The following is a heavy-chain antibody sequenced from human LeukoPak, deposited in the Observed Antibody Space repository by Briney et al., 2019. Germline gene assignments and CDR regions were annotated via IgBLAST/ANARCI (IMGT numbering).Heavy chain of an antibody. Sequence: PSETLSLTCTVSGGSISSGNYYWSWIRQPAGKGLEWIGYIYYSGSTNYNPSLKSRVTISVDTSKNQFSLKLSSVTAADTAVYYCARGGTSPDWGTVVLPFDYWGQGTLVTVSS. CDR1: GGSISSGNYY. V-gene: IGHV4-61*10. CDR2: IYYSGST. CDR3: ARGGTSPDWGTVVLPFDY. J-gene: IGHJ4*02. D-gene: IGHD4-23*01.